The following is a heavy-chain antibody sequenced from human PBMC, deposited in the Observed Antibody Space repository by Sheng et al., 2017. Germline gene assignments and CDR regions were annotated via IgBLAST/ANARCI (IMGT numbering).Heavy chain of an antibody. D-gene: IGHD3-16*01. V-gene: IGHV3-30*04. CDR2: ISYDGSNK. J-gene: IGHJ4*02. CDR1: GFTFSSYA. Sequence: QVQLVESGGGVVQPGRSLRLSCAASGFTFSSYAMHWVRQAPGKGLEWVAVISYDGSNKYYADSVKGRFTISRDNSKNTLYLQMNSLRAEDTAVYYCARDFVSEGVFDYWGQGMLVTVSS. CDR3: ARDFVSEGVFDY.